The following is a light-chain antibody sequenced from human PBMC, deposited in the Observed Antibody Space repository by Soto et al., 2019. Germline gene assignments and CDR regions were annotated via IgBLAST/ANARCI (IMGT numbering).Light chain of an antibody. CDR3: QHYGSALFT. CDR1: QSFSSSY. V-gene: IGKV3-20*01. Sequence: EIVLTQSPGTLYLSPGERATLSCRASQSFSSSYLAWYQQKPGQAPRLLIYGASSRATGIPDRFSGSGSGTDFPLTISSLEPEDFAVYYCQHYGSALFTFGPGTKVDVK. CDR2: GAS. J-gene: IGKJ3*01.